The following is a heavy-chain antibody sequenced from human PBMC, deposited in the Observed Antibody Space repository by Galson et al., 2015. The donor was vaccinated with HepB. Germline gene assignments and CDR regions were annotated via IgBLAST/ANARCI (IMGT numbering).Heavy chain of an antibody. CDR1: GFTFSNAW. Sequence: SLRLSCAASGFTFSNAWMSWVRQAPGKGLEWVGRIKSKTDGGTTDYAAPVKGRFTISRDDSKNTLYLQMNSLKTEDTAVYYCTTEGAYCSSTSCYTPNPFDYWGQGTLVTVSS. CDR3: TTEGAYCSSTSCYTPNPFDY. D-gene: IGHD2-2*02. V-gene: IGHV3-15*01. CDR2: IKSKTDGGTT. J-gene: IGHJ4*02.